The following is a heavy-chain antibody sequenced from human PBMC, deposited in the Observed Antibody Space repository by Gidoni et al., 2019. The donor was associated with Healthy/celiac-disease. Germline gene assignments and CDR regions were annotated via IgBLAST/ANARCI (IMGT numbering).Heavy chain of an antibody. CDR2: ISYDGSNN. CDR3: ARVLTNGPVDY. CDR1: GCTFSHYA. J-gene: IGHJ4*02. D-gene: IGHD1-1*01. V-gene: IGHV3-30-3*01. Sequence: QVQLVESAGGVVQPGRSLRPFCPAHGCTFSHYAMHWVRQAPGKGLEWVAVISYDGSNNFYADSVKCRFTIARDNSKNTLYLQMNSLRAEDTAVYYCARVLTNGPVDYWGQGTLFTVSS.